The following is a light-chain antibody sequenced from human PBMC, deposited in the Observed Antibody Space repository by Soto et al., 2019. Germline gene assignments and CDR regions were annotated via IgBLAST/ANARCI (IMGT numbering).Light chain of an antibody. Sequence: DIQMTQSPSTLSASVGDRVTITCRASQSISSWLAWYQQKPGKAPKLLIYDASSLESGDPSRFSGSGSGTEFTLTISSLQPDDFATYYCKQYNSYSSWTVGEGTKVDIK. V-gene: IGKV1-5*01. CDR2: DAS. J-gene: IGKJ1*01. CDR1: QSISSW. CDR3: KQYNSYSSWT.